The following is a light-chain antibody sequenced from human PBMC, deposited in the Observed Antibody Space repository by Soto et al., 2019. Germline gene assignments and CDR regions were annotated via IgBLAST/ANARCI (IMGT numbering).Light chain of an antibody. CDR3: SSYTSSSTLV. CDR1: SSEVGDYNY. J-gene: IGLJ1*01. CDR2: DVS. Sequence: QSALTQPASVSGSPGQSITISFTGTSSEVGDYNYVSWYQQHPGKAPKVMIYDVSNRPSGVSNRFSGSKSGNTASLTFSGLQAEDEADYYCSSYTSSSTLVFGTGTKVTVL. V-gene: IGLV2-14*01.